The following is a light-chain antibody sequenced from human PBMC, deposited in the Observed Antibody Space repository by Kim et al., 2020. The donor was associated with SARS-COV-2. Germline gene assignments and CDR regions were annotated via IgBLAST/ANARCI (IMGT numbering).Light chain of an antibody. CDR1: QSVNNN. CDR3: QQYNIWPPLT. Sequence: SPGERATLSCRASQSVNNNLAWYQQKPGQAPRLLIYSASTRATGIPARFSGSGSGTEFTLTIRSLQSEDFAVYYCQQYNIWPPLTFGGGTKVDIK. CDR2: SAS. V-gene: IGKV3-15*01. J-gene: IGKJ4*01.